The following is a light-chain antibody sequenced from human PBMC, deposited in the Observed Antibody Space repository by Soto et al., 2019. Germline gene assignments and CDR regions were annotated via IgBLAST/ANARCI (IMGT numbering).Light chain of an antibody. CDR2: GAS. CDR1: QSVSSSF. J-gene: IGKJ4*01. V-gene: IGKV3-20*01. Sequence: EIVLTQSPGTLSLSPGERATLSCRASQSVSSSFLAWYQQKPGQAPRLLIYGASSRATGIPDRFSGSGSGTDFTLNISRLEPEDVAVYYCQQYGSSPLTFGGGTKVEI. CDR3: QQYGSSPLT.